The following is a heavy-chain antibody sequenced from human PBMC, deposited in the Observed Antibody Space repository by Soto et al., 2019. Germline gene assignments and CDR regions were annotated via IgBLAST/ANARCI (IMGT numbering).Heavy chain of an antibody. D-gene: IGHD2-2*01. CDR1: GCTFSSYW. V-gene: IGHV3-7*01. CDR2: IKQDGSEK. J-gene: IGHJ3*02. CDR3: ARVGAICSSTSCYSLADAFDI. Sequence: PGGSLRLSWAASGCTFSSYWMSWVRQAPGKGLEWVANIKQDGSEKYYVDSVKGRFTISRDNAKNSLYLQMNSLRAEDTAVYYCARVGAICSSTSCYSLADAFDIWGQGTMVTVSS.